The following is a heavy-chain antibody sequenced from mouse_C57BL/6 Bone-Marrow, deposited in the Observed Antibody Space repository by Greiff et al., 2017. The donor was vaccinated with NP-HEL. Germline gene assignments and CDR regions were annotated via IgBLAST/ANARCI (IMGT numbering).Heavy chain of an antibody. CDR2: ISYDGSN. D-gene: IGHD1-2*01. Sequence: DVKLQESGPGLVKPSQSLSLTCSVTGYSITSGYYWNWIRQFPGNKLEWMGYISYDGSNNYNPSLKNRISITRDTSKNQFFLKLNSVTTEDTATYYCARDSLRRTFYYAMDYWGQGTSVTVSS. J-gene: IGHJ4*01. CDR3: ARDSLRRTFYYAMDY. V-gene: IGHV3-6*01. CDR1: GYSITSGYY.